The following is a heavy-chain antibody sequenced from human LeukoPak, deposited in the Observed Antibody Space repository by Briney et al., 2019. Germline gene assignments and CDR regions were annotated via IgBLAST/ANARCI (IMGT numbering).Heavy chain of an antibody. J-gene: IGHJ4*02. CDR3: AGGLLGCGGGSCYPTDC. CDR2: ISDDGNNK. D-gene: IGHD2-15*01. V-gene: IGHV3-30*03. CDR1: GFAFSTYG. Sequence: PGGSLRLSCAASGFAFSTYGMHWVRQAPGKGLEWVAVISDDGNNKYYVDSVKGRFTISRDNPQNTLYLQMDSLTPEDTAVYYCAGGLLGCGGGSCYPTDCWGQGILVTVSS.